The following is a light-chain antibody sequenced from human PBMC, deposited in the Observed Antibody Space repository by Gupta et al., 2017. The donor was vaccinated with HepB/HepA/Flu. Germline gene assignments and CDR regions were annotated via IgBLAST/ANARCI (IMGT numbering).Light chain of an antibody. CDR1: EDIRSS. V-gene: IGKV1-12*01. J-gene: IGKJ1*01. CDR2: TVS. CDR3: QQAKNFPWT. Sequence: DVQVTQFPSFVSASVGDRVTITCRASEDIRSSVAWYQQKPGKAPKLLIETVSTLQSGVPSRFSGSGSGTDFTLTIRSLQPEDFATYYCQQAKNFPWTFGQGTKVEIK.